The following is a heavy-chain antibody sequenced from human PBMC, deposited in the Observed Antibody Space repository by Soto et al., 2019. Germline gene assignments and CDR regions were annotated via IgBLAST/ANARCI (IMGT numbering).Heavy chain of an antibody. CDR1: GFTFSSYG. CDR3: AKDRRAYCGGDCPLNSFDY. D-gene: IGHD2-21*02. CDR2: ISYDGSNK. Sequence: QVQLVESGGGVVQPGRSLRLSCAASGFTFSSYGMHWVRQAPGKGLEWVAVISYDGSNKYYADSVKGRFTISRDNSKNTLYLQMNSLRAEDTALYYCAKDRRAYCGGDCPLNSFDYWGQGTLVTVSS. J-gene: IGHJ4*02. V-gene: IGHV3-30*18.